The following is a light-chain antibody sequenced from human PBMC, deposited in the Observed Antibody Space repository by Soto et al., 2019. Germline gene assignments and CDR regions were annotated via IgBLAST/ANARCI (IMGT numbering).Light chain of an antibody. V-gene: IGKV3-15*01. CDR1: QSVRTN. J-gene: IGKJ1*01. Sequence: EVVVTQSPATLSVSLGGRATLSCRASQSVRTNLAWYQQKPGQAPRLLIYAASTRATGIPARFSGSGSGTEFTLTITSLQSEDFATYYCQQYYSYPWTFGQGTNVEIK. CDR3: QQYYSYPWT. CDR2: AAS.